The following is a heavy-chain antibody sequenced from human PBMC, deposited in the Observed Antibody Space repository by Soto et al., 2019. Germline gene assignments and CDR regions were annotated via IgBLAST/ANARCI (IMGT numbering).Heavy chain of an antibody. CDR3: ARGKVDSVRMVYAIHPVDY. CDR2: IWYDGSNK. D-gene: IGHD2-8*01. Sequence: QVQLVESGGGVVQPGRSLRLSCAASGFTFSSYGMHWVRQAPGKGPEWVAVIWYDGSNKYYADSGKGRVTISRDNYKNTLYLEMNSMGDEDKAVYYCARGKVDSVRMVYAIHPVDYWGQGTLVTV. J-gene: IGHJ4*02. V-gene: IGHV3-33*01. CDR1: GFTFSSYG.